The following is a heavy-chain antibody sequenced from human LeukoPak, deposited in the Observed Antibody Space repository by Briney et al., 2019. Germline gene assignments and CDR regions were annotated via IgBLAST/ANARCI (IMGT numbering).Heavy chain of an antibody. J-gene: IGHJ2*01. V-gene: IGHV1-69*01. CDR3: AGWYYYDSSGYSRYWYFDL. CDR2: IIPIFGTA. Sequence: GASVKVSCKASGDTFSGYAISWVRQAPGQGLEWMGGIIPIFGTANYAQKFQGRVTITADESTSTAYMELSSLRSEDTAVYYCAGWYYYDSSGYSRYWYFDLWGRGTLVTVSS. D-gene: IGHD3-22*01. CDR1: GDTFSGYA.